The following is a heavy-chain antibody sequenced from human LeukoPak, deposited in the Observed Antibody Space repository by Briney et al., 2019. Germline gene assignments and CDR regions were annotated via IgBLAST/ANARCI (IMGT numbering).Heavy chain of an antibody. CDR2: IRQDGSEK. CDR3: ARAGGSWELIL. J-gene: IGHJ4*02. CDR1: GFTFANYW. Sequence: HSGGSLRLSCAASGFTFANYWMSWVRQAPGKGLEWVANIRQDGSEKFYVDSVKGRFTISRDNDKSSLYLQMNSLRGEDTAVYFCARAGGSWELILWGQGTLVTVS. V-gene: IGHV3-7*01. D-gene: IGHD2-15*01.